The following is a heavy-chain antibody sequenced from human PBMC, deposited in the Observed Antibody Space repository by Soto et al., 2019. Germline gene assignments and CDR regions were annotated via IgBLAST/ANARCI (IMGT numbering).Heavy chain of an antibody. CDR1: GFTFSSYG. D-gene: IGHD5-18*01. CDR3: ARDFSDGIFDPPGILDS. V-gene: IGHV3-33*01. J-gene: IGHJ4*02. CDR2: IWYDGSNK. Sequence: GSLRLSCAASGFTFSSYGMHWVRQAPGKGLEWVAVIWYDGSNKYYADSVKGRFTISRDNSKNTLYLQMNSLRAEDTAVYYCARDFSDGIFDPPGILDSWGQGTLVTVSS.